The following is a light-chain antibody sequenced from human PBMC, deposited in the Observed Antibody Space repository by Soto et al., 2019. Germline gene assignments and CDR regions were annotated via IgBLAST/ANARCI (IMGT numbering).Light chain of an antibody. CDR3: SSFTRSNTWV. J-gene: IGLJ3*02. V-gene: IGLV2-14*01. CDR2: EVS. Sequence: QSALTQPASVSGSPGQSIIISCTGTSSDVGAYNSVCWHQQHPGKAPKLMIYEVSNRPSGVSDRFSASKSGNTASLTISGLQADDGGDYYCSSFTRSNTWVFGGGTKLTVL. CDR1: SSDVGAYNS.